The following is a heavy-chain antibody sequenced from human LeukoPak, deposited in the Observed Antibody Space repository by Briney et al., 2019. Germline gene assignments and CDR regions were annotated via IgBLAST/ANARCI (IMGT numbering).Heavy chain of an antibody. CDR1: GFTFSSYS. V-gene: IGHV3-48*01. J-gene: IGHJ4*02. CDR3: ARGSTYYDSSGQGPFDY. D-gene: IGHD3-22*01. Sequence: PGGSLRLSCAASGFTFSSYSMNWVRQAPGKGLEWGSYISGSSSTIYYADSVKGRFTISRDNGKNTLYLQMNSLRAEDTAVYYCARGSTYYDSSGQGPFDYWGQGTLVTVSS. CDR2: ISGSSSTI.